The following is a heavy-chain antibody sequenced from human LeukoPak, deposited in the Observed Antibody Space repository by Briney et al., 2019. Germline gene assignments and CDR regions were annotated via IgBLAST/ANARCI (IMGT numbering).Heavy chain of an antibody. CDR1: GGSINTPNYY. D-gene: IGHD6-13*01. Sequence: SETPSLTCTVSGGSINTPNYYWGWIRQTPGKGLEWIGNIFYSGGTYYSPSLTSRVTISLDTSRNQFSLKLNSVTAADTAVYYCARDSIAAAGTSLWGQYYYYYMDVWGKGTTVTISS. V-gene: IGHV4-39*07. CDR3: ARDSIAAAGTSLWGQYYYYYMDV. J-gene: IGHJ6*03. CDR2: IFYSGGT.